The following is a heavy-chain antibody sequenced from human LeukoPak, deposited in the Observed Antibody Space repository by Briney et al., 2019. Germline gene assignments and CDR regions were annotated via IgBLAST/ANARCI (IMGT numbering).Heavy chain of an antibody. CDR2: IYYSGST. V-gene: IGHV4-39*01. Sequence: SETLSLTCTVSGASISGAAYYWGWVRQPPRKGLEWIGNIYYSGSTYYNASLQSRVTISIDTSKNQFSLRLSSVTAADTAMYFCAKSGGYGLIDYWGQGTLVTVSS. D-gene: IGHD1-26*01. CDR1: GASISGAAYY. CDR3: AKSGGYGLIDY. J-gene: IGHJ4*02.